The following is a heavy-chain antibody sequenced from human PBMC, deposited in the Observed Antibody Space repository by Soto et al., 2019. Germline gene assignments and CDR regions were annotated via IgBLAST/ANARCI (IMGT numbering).Heavy chain of an antibody. CDR3: TRVGYTSGPTFDY. Sequence: QVQLVQSGAEVKKPGSSVKVSCKASGGTFNSYAISWVRQAPGQGLEWMGGIIPIFGTAKYAQKFQGRVTITADDSTNTGSLELTNLTSEDTAVYFCTRVGYTSGPTFDYWGQGTLVIVSS. CDR2: IIPIFGTA. V-gene: IGHV1-69*01. CDR1: GGTFNSYA. D-gene: IGHD5-12*01. J-gene: IGHJ4*02.